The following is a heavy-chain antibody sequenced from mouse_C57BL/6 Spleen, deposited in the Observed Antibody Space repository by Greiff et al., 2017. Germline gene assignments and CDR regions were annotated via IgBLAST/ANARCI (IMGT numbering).Heavy chain of an antibody. V-gene: IGHV5-15*01. D-gene: IGHD2-3*01. Sequence: EVQVVESGGGLVQPGGSLKLSCAASGFTFSDYGMAWVRQAPRKGPEWVAFISNLAYSIYYADTVTGRFTISRENAKNTLYLEMSSLRSEDTAMYYCARRDGYYPDYYAMDYWGQGTSVTVSS. J-gene: IGHJ4*01. CDR3: ARRDGYYPDYYAMDY. CDR1: GFTFSDYG. CDR2: ISNLAYSI.